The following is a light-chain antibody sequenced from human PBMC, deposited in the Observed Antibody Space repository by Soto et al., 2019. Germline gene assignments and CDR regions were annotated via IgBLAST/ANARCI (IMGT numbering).Light chain of an antibody. CDR2: DAS. J-gene: IGKJ2*02. Sequence: DIQMTQSPSTLSASVGDRVTITCRASQSISTWLAWYQQKPGKAPKLLIYDASSRATGIPDRVSGSGSGTDFTLTISRLEPEDFAVYYCQQYGSSPCTFGQGTKLEIK. V-gene: IGKV1-5*01. CDR3: QQYGSSPCT. CDR1: QSISTW.